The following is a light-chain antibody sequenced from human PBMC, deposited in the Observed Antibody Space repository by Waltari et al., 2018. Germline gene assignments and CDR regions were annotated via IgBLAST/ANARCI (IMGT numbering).Light chain of an antibody. CDR1: SSDVGGYNY. J-gene: IGLJ2*01. CDR2: DVS. CDR3: CSYAGSRIHVL. Sequence: QSALTQPASVSGSPGQSITIPCTGTSSDVGGYNYVSWYQQYPGKAPNFMIYDVSKRPSGVSNRFSGSKSGNTASLTISGLQAEDEADYYCCSYAGSRIHVLFGGGTKLTVL. V-gene: IGLV2-23*02.